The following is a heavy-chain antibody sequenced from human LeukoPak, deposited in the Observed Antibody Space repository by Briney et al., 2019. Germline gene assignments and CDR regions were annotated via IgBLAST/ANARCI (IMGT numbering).Heavy chain of an antibody. CDR3: ARDLAPVFDY. V-gene: IGHV3-30*01. J-gene: IGHJ4*02. CDR2: ISYDGSRT. Sequence: PGGSLRLSCAASGFTFTEYAMHWVRQAPGKGLEWVALISYDGSRTDYADSVKGRFTISRDNSKNTLYLQMNSLRAEDTAVYYCARDLAPVFDYWGQGTLVTVSS. CDR1: GFTFTEYA. D-gene: IGHD3-10*02.